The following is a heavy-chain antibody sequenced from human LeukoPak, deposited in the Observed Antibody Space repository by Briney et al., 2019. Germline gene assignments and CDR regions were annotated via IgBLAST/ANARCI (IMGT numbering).Heavy chain of an antibody. CDR2: IYYSGST. Sequence: SETLSLTCTVSGGSISSYYWSWIRQPPGKGLEWIGYIYYSGSTNYNPSFKSRVTISVDTSKNQFSLKLSSVTAADTAVYYCARGNYDSSGYYLRRVSSFDYWGQGTLVTVSS. D-gene: IGHD3-22*01. CDR3: ARGNYDSSGYYLRRVSSFDY. CDR1: GGSISSYY. J-gene: IGHJ4*02. V-gene: IGHV4-59*01.